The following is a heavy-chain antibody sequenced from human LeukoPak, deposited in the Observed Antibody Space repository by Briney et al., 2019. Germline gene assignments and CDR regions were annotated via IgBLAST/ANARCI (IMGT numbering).Heavy chain of an antibody. CDR2: MSSTGSTV. CDR3: AREIRYCSSTGCYGGAFDI. D-gene: IGHD2-2*01. J-gene: IGHJ3*02. V-gene: IGHV3-48*04. Sequence: GGSLRLSCAASGFTFTTYSMDWVRQAPGKGLEWISYMSSTGSTVYYADSVKGRFTISRDNAKSSLYLQLYSLRAEDTAVYYCAREIRYCSSTGCYGGAFDIWGQGTMVTVSS. CDR1: GFTFTTYS.